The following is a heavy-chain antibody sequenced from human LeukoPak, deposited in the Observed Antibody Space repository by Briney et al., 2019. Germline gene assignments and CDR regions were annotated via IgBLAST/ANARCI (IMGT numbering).Heavy chain of an antibody. Sequence: AASVKVSCKASEFIFTDYYIHWVRQAPGQGLEWMGIINPSGGSTSYAQKFQGRVTMTRDMSTSTVYMELSSLRSEDTAVYYCARDPAYSSSSGFWDPYYYYMDVWGKGTTVTVSS. V-gene: IGHV1-46*01. D-gene: IGHD6-6*01. J-gene: IGHJ6*03. CDR3: ARDPAYSSSSGFWDPYYYYMDV. CDR2: INPSGGST. CDR1: EFIFTDYY.